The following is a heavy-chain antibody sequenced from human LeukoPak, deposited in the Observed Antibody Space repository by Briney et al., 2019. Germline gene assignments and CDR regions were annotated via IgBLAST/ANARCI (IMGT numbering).Heavy chain of an antibody. J-gene: IGHJ3*02. CDR2: IIPIFGTS. V-gene: IGHV1-69*13. CDR3: ANWIRRISGNYHDAFDI. D-gene: IGHD1-26*01. Sequence: ASVKVSCKTSGGTFSNSAISWVRQAPGQGLEWMGGIIPIFGTSNYAQKFQGRVTITADESTSTAYMELSSLRSEDTAVYYCANWIRRISGNYHDAFDIWGQGTVVSVFS. CDR1: GGTFSNSA.